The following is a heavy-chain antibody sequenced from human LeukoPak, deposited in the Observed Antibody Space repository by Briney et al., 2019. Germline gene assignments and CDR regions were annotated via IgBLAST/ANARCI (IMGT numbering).Heavy chain of an antibody. D-gene: IGHD3-22*01. J-gene: IGHJ4*02. CDR3: ARDDYYDSSGLDY. Sequence: GGSLRLSCVASGLTASRHYMTWVRQAPGKGLEWLSVISTGGSTNYADSVKGRFTISRDNSKNILYLQMNSLRAEDTAVYYCARDDYYDSSGLDYWGQGTLVTVSS. CDR2: ISTGGST. V-gene: IGHV3-53*01. CDR1: GLTASRHY.